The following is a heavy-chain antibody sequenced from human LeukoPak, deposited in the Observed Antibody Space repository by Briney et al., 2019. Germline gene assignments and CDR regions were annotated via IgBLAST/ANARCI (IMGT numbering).Heavy chain of an antibody. CDR2: ISSSSSYI. D-gene: IGHD2-2*01. J-gene: IGHJ6*02. V-gene: IGHV3-21*01. CDR3: ATPKGTSKHYGMDV. Sequence: GGSLRLSCAASGFTFSSYSMNWVRQAPGKGLEWVSSISSSSSYIYYADSVKGRFTISRDNAKNSLYLQMNSLRAEDTAVYYCATPKGTSKHYGMDVWGQGTTVTVSS. CDR1: GFTFSSYS.